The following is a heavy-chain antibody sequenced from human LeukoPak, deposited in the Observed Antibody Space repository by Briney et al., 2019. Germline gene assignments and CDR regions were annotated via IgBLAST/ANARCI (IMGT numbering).Heavy chain of an antibody. CDR3: AREPIEMPEGGFDY. Sequence: SVKVPCKASGDTFSNHAINWVRQAPGQGLEWMGRIIPFLDITTSAQNSQGRVTITADKSTSTAYMELSSLRSDDTAVYYCAREPIEMPEGGFDYWGQGVLVTVSS. CDR2: IIPFLDIT. V-gene: IGHV1-69*04. D-gene: IGHD1-26*01. J-gene: IGHJ4*02. CDR1: GDTFSNHA.